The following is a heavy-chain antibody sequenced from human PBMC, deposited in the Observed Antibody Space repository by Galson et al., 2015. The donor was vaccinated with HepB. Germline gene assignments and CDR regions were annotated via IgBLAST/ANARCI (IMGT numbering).Heavy chain of an antibody. CDR1: GFIFRNYG. D-gene: IGHD6-19*01. CDR3: AKLDSRGSS. J-gene: IGHJ4*02. CDR2: IWYDGRDQ. Sequence: SLRLSCAASGFIFRNYGMHWVRQAPGKGLEWVAVIWYDGRDQKYADSVKGRFTISRDNSRNTLYLQMSSLRVEDTALYYCAKLDSRGSSWGQRTLVPVSP. V-gene: IGHV3-33*06.